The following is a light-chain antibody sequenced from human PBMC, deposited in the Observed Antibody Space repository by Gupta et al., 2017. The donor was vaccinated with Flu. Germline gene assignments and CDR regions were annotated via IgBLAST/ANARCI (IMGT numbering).Light chain of an antibody. J-gene: IGKJ1*01. CDR3: QQSYSSPVT. Sequence: DIQMTQSPSSLSASVGDRVTITCRASRSISSCLNWYQHKPGKAPKLLMYGASSLQSGVPSRFSGSGAGTDFTLTISIRQPEDFATYYCQQSYSSPVTFGQGTKVEIK. CDR1: RSISSC. V-gene: IGKV1-39*01. CDR2: GAS.